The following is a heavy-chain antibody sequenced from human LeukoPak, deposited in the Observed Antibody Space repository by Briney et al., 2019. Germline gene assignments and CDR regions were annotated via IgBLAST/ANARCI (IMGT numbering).Heavy chain of an antibody. D-gene: IGHD2-2*01. Sequence: PGGSLRLSCAASGFTFSSNWMHWVRQAPGKGLEWVSGISGSGVSTYYADSVKGRFTISRDNTKNTLYLQMNSLRAEDTAVYYCAKDRHAPGRYCSSTSCFPFDSWGQGTLVTVSS. CDR2: ISGSGVST. V-gene: IGHV3-23*01. J-gene: IGHJ5*01. CDR1: GFTFSSNW. CDR3: AKDRHAPGRYCSSTSCFPFDS.